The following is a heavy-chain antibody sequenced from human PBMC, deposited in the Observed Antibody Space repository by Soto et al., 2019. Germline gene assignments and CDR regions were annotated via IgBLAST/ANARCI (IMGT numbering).Heavy chain of an antibody. J-gene: IGHJ4*02. D-gene: IGHD4-17*01. CDR2: IYHSGST. V-gene: IGHV4-4*02. Sequence: SETLSLSCAVSGVSISSTYWWSLVRQPPGKGLEWIGEIYHSGSTNYNPSLKSRVTISIDKSKNQFSLKLSSVTAADTAVYYCARDPDGDIPINYWGQGTLVTVS. CDR3: ARDPDGDIPINY. CDR1: GVSISSTYW.